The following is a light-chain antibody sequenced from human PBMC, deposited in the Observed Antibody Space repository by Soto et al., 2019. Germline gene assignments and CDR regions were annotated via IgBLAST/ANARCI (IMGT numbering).Light chain of an antibody. CDR1: SSDVGGYNC. J-gene: IGLJ3*02. V-gene: IGLV2-8*01. Sequence: QSALTQPPSASGSPGQSVTISCTGTSSDVGGYNCVSWYQQHPGKAPKLMIYEVSKRPSGVPDRFSGSKSGNTASLTVSGLQAEDEADYYCSSYAGSKNLMFGGGTKLTFL. CDR3: SSYAGSKNLM. CDR2: EVS.